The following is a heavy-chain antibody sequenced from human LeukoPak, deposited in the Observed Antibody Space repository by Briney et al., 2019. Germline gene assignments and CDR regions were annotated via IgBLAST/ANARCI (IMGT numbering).Heavy chain of an antibody. Sequence: PSETLSLTCTVSGGSISSYYWSWIRQPPGKGLEWIGYIYYSGSTNYNPSLKSRVTISVDTSKNQFSLKLSSVTAADTAVYYCARETNHVAFDIWGQGTMVTVSS. CDR3: ARETNHVAFDI. V-gene: IGHV4-59*12. CDR2: IYYSGST. CDR1: GGSISSYY. J-gene: IGHJ3*02. D-gene: IGHD2-8*01.